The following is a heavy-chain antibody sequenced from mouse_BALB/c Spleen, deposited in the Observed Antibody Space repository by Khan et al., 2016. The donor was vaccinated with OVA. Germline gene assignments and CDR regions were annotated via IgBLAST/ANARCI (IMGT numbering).Heavy chain of an antibody. V-gene: IGHV1-20*02. CDR1: GYSFTGYF. D-gene: IGHD1-1*01. CDR3: ARIYGSDFDY. CDR2: INPHIGET. Sequence: EVQLQQSGPELVKPGASVKISCKASGYSFTGYFMNWVIQSHGKSLEWIGRINPHIGETFYNQKFKGKATLTVEESSSTAHMELRSLASEDSAVYYCARIYGSDFDYWGQGTTLTVSS. J-gene: IGHJ2*01.